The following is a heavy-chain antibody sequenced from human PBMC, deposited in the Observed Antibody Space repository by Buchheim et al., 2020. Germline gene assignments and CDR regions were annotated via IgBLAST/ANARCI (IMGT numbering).Heavy chain of an antibody. Sequence: QVQLQESGPGLVKPSETLSLSCNVSGGSISSHYWSWIRQPPGKGLEWIGYIYYSGSTNYNPSLKSRVTNSVDTSKNQFFLKLNSVTAADTAVYYCAYSSGWDAEYFQHWGQGTL. CDR2: IYYSGST. V-gene: IGHV4-59*11. CDR3: AYSSGWDAEYFQH. D-gene: IGHD6-19*01. J-gene: IGHJ1*01. CDR1: GGSISSHY.